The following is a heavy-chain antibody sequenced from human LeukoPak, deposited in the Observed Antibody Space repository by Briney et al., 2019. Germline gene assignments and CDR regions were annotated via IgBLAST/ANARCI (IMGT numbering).Heavy chain of an antibody. CDR3: ARDSPTEQLVLSWFDP. CDR2: ISAYNGNT. V-gene: IGHV1-18*01. J-gene: IGHJ5*02. D-gene: IGHD6-6*01. CDR1: GYTFSSYG. Sequence: ASVKVSCKAFGYTFSSYGISWVRQAPGQGLEWMGWISAYNGNTNYAQKLQGRVTMTTDTSTSTAYMELRSLRSDDTAVYYCARDSPTEQLVLSWFDPWGQGTLVTVSS.